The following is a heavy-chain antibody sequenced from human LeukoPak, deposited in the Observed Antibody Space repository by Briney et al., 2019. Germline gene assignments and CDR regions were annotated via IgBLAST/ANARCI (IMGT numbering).Heavy chain of an antibody. CDR3: ASSIAAAGGFDY. Sequence: GGSLRLSCAASGFTFSDYYMSWLRQAPGKGLEWVSYISGGGSSIYYADSVKGRFTISRDNAQKSLYLQMNSLRAEDTAVYYCASSIAAAGGFDYWGQGTLVTVSS. CDR2: ISGGGSSI. D-gene: IGHD6-13*01. CDR1: GFTFSDYY. J-gene: IGHJ4*02. V-gene: IGHV3-11*04.